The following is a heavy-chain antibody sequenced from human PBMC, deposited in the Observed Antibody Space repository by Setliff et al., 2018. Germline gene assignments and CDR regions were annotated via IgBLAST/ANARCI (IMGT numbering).Heavy chain of an antibody. V-gene: IGHV5-51*01. Sequence: GESLKISCKGSGYSFTSYWIGWVRQMPGKGLEWMGIIYPGDSDTRYSPSFQGQVTISADKSISTAYLQWSSLKASDTAMYYCARGPRITIFGVVSLSLYGMDVWGQGTTVTVSS. CDR2: IYPGDSDT. CDR1: GYSFTSYW. CDR3: ARGPRITIFGVVSLSLYGMDV. D-gene: IGHD3-3*01. J-gene: IGHJ6*02.